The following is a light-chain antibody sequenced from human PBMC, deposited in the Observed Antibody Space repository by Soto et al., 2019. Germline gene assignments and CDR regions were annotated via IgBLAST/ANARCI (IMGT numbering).Light chain of an antibody. CDR3: QQYYSTPQT. CDR1: QSVLYSSNSKNY. Sequence: DIVMTQSPDSLAVSLGERATINCKSSQSVLYSSNSKNYLAWYQQKPGQPPKLLIYWASTRESGVPDRFSASGSGTDFTLTISSLQAEDVAIYYCQQYYSTPQTFGQGTKVEIE. CDR2: WAS. V-gene: IGKV4-1*01. J-gene: IGKJ1*01.